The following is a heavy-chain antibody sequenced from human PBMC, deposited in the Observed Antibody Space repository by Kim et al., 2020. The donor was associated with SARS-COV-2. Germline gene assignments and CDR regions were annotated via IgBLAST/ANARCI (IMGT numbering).Heavy chain of an antibody. D-gene: IGHD2-21*02. V-gene: IGHV3-11*06. Sequence: GGSLRLSCAASGFTFSDYYMSWIRQAPGKGLEWVSYISSSSSYTNYADSVKGRFTISRDNAKNSLYLQMNSLRAEDTAVYYCARGGRGIYCGGDCSDYWGQGTLVTVSS. CDR1: GFTFSDYY. CDR3: ARGGRGIYCGGDCSDY. CDR2: ISSSSSYT. J-gene: IGHJ4*02.